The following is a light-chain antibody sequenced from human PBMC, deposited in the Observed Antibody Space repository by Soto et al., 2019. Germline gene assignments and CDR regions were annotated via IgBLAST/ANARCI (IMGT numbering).Light chain of an antibody. CDR2: GAS. V-gene: IGKV3-20*01. J-gene: IGKJ4*01. Sequence: EIVLTQSPGTLSLSPGERATLSCRASQSVGRNYLAWYQQKPGQAPRLLIYGASSRATGIPDRFGGSGSGTDFTLTFSRLEPEDFAVYYCQQYASSPLTFGGGTRVEIK. CDR3: QQYASSPLT. CDR1: QSVGRNY.